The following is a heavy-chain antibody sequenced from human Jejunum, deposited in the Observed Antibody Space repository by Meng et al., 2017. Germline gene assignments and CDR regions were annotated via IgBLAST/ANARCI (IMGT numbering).Heavy chain of an antibody. CDR2: ISGSSSTT. J-gene: IGHJ6*02. Sequence: GGSLGLSCAASGFPLSSYEMNWVRQAPGKGLEWISYISGSSSTTYYADSVQGRFTISRDNAKNSMYLQMHRLRVEDTAVYYCASARRMGVWGQGTTVTVSS. CDR1: GFPLSSYE. V-gene: IGHV3-48*03. CDR3: ASARRMGV.